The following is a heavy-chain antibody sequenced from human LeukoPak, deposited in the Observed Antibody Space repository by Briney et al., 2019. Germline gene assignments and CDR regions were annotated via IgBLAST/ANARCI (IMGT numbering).Heavy chain of an antibody. Sequence: GASVKVSCKASGYTFTSYGISWVRQAPGQRLEWMGGIIPIFGTANYAQKFQGRVTITADESTSTAYMELSSLRSEDTAVYYCAKETTGTTPEYFQHWARGTLVTVSS. CDR1: GYTFTSYG. CDR2: IIPIFGTA. V-gene: IGHV1-69*13. D-gene: IGHD4-17*01. CDR3: AKETTGTTPEYFQH. J-gene: IGHJ1*01.